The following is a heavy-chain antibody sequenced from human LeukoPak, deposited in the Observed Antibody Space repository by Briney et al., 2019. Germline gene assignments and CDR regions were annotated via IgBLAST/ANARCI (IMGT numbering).Heavy chain of an antibody. D-gene: IGHD3-16*02. CDR1: GYTFTSYG. J-gene: IGHJ5*02. V-gene: IGHV1-18*01. Sequence: GASVKVSCKASGYTFTSYGISWVRQAPGQGLEWMGWISAYNGNTNYAQKLQGRVTMTTDTSTSTAYMELRSLRSDDTAVYYCARVYYDYVWGSYRYTFFSSNWFDPWGQGTLVTVSS. CDR2: ISAYNGNT. CDR3: ARVYYDYVWGSYRYTFFSSNWFDP.